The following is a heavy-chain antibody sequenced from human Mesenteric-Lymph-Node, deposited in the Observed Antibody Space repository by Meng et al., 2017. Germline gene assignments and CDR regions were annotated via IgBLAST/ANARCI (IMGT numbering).Heavy chain of an antibody. J-gene: IGHJ4*02. Sequence: QVQLRQAVPGLVKPSETLSLTCAVSGGSISTYYWSWIRQPPGKGLEWIGNNYYSGSTNYNPSLASRVTISVDSSKNQFSLKLSAVTAADTAVYYCARHQNGGTYPLDYWGQGTLVTVSS. D-gene: IGHD3-16*02. CDR2: NYYSGST. CDR1: GGSISTYY. V-gene: IGHV4-59*08. CDR3: ARHQNGGTYPLDY.